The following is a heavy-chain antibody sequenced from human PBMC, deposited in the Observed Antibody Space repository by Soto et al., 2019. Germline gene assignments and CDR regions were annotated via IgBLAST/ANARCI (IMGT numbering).Heavy chain of an antibody. Sequence: EVQLLESGGGLVQPGGSLRLSCAASGFTFSSYAMSWVRQAPGKGLEWVSAVSGSGGSTYYADSVKGRFTISRDNSKNTQYLQMNSRSAEDTAVYYCAKDLEDSSGWPYYMDVWGKGTTVTVSS. J-gene: IGHJ6*03. CDR2: VSGSGGST. V-gene: IGHV3-23*01. CDR3: AKDLEDSSGWPYYMDV. D-gene: IGHD6-19*01. CDR1: GFTFSSYA.